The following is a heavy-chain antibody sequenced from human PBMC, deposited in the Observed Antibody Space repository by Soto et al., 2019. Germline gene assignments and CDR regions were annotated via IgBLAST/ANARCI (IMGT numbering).Heavy chain of an antibody. V-gene: IGHV4-4*07. CDR3: ARDIGSYAYAEGY. D-gene: IGHD2-2*01. CDR2: VYSSGTT. CDR1: GASISGFY. Sequence: PSETLSLTCTVSGASISGFYWSWIRKSAGKGLEWVGRVYSSGTTDYNPSLNSRATMSVETSKNQFSLKLTSVTAADTAVYYCARDIGSYAYAEGYWGQGIQVTVSS. J-gene: IGHJ4*02.